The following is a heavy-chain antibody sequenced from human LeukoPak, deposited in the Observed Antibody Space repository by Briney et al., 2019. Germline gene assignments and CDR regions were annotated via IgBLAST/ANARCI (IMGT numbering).Heavy chain of an antibody. CDR1: GGSISSSSYY. Sequence: SETLSLTCTVSGGSISSSSYYWGWIRQPPGKGLEWIGYIYYSGSTYYNPSLKSRVTISVDTSKNQFSLKLSSVTAADTAVYYCALSSTSPPYFDLWGRGTLVTVSS. J-gene: IGHJ2*01. CDR3: ALSSTSPPYFDL. V-gene: IGHV4-30-4*08. D-gene: IGHD2-2*01. CDR2: IYYSGST.